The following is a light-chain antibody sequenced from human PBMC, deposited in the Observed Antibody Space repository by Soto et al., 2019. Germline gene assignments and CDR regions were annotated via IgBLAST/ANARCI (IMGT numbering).Light chain of an antibody. CDR2: GAS. CDR3: QQYGSSPLFT. Sequence: EIVLTQSPGTLYLSPGERATLSCRASQSVSSSYLAWYQQKPGQAPRLLIYGASSRATGIPDRFSGSGSGTDFTLTISRLEPEDVAVYYCQQYGSSPLFTFGPGTKVDIK. V-gene: IGKV3-20*01. J-gene: IGKJ3*01. CDR1: QSVSSSY.